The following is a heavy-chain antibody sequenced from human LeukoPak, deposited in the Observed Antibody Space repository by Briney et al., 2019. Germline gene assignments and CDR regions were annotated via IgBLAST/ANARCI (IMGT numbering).Heavy chain of an antibody. CDR3: ARDYVGDSKGYAY. Sequence: NSSETLSLTCAVSGYSISSGYYWGWIRQPPGKGLEWIGSVYHSGITYYNPSLKSRVTISVDTSKNQFSLELSSVTAADTAVYYCARDYVGDSKGYAYWGQGTLVTVSS. CDR1: GYSISSGYY. D-gene: IGHD4-17*01. CDR2: VYHSGIT. V-gene: IGHV4-38-2*02. J-gene: IGHJ4*02.